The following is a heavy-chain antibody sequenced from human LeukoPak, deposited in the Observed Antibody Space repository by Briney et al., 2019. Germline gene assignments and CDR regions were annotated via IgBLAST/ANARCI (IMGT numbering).Heavy chain of an antibody. D-gene: IGHD5-18*01. V-gene: IGHV3-30*01. Sequence: QPGGSLRLSCAASGFTFSTYSMHWVRQAPGKGLEWVAILSFDMTNRYYADSVKVRFTISRDNSINTLFLQLNSLRPEDTAVYFCARDGPDGGFSDGYYLDLWGQGTLVTVSS. CDR1: GFTFSTYS. CDR2: LSFDMTNR. J-gene: IGHJ4*02. CDR3: ARDGPDGGFSDGYYLDL.